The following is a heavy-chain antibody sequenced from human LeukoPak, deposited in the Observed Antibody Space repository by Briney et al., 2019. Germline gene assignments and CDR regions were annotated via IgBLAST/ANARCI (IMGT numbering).Heavy chain of an antibody. Sequence: PGGSLRLSCAASGFTFSSYSMNWVRQAPGKGLEWVSSISSSSSYIYYADSVKGRFTISRDNSKNTLYLQMNSLRAEDTAVYYCAKDPSVRSEDDYWGQGTLVTVSS. CDR1: GFTFSSYS. CDR2: ISSSSSYI. CDR3: AKDPSVRSEDDY. V-gene: IGHV3-21*04. J-gene: IGHJ4*02.